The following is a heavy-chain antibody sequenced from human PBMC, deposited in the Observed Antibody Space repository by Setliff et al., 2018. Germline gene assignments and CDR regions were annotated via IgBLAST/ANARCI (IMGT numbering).Heavy chain of an antibody. J-gene: IGHJ4*02. CDR3: ARDLTSSWYAGSAY. Sequence: GESLKISCEASGFTFSHYPMHWVRQAPGKGLEWVAVILYDGSNEYYADSVKDRFTISRDNSKDTLYLQMNSLRVGDTAVYYCARDLTSSWYAGSAYWGQGTLVTVSS. CDR1: GFTFSHYP. CDR2: ILYDGSNE. V-gene: IGHV3-30*04. D-gene: IGHD6-13*01.